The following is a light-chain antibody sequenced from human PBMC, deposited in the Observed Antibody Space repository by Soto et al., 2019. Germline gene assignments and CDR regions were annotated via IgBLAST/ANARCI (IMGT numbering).Light chain of an antibody. Sequence: QSVLTQPPSASGSPVQSVTISCTVTSSDVGGYKYVSWYQQGPAKAPELMIYEVSNRPSGVSNRFSGSKSGNTASLTITGLQPEDEIDYYCFSYTSSGTYVFGTGTKV. V-gene: IGLV2-14*01. J-gene: IGLJ1*01. CDR2: EVS. CDR3: FSYTSSGTYV. CDR1: SSDVGGYKY.